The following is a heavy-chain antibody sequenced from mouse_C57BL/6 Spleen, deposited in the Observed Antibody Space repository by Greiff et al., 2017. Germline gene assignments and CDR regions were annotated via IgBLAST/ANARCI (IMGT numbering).Heavy chain of an antibody. D-gene: IGHD1-1*01. CDR1: GYTFTSYW. CDR3: ARVSSYYAMDY. V-gene: IGHV1-69*01. CDR2: IDPSDSYT. J-gene: IGHJ4*01. Sequence: QVQLKQPGAELVMPGASVKLSCKASGYTFTSYWMHWVKQRPGQGLEWIGEIDPSDSYTNYNQKFKGKSTLTVDKSSSTAYMQLSSLTSEDSAVYYCARVSSYYAMDYWGQGTSVTVSS.